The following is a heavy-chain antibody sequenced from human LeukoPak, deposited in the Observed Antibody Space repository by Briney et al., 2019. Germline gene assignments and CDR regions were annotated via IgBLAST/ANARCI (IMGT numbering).Heavy chain of an antibody. CDR1: GFTFSSYW. V-gene: IGHV3-7*01. Sequence: PGGSLRLSCAASGFTFSSYWMSWVRQAPGKGLEWVANFKQDVSEKYYVDSVKGRFTISRDNAKSTLYLQMNSLRAEDTAVYYCVRVRGGSGRSYAADAFDIWGQGTVVTVSS. J-gene: IGHJ3*02. CDR2: FKQDVSEK. D-gene: IGHD1-26*01. CDR3: VRVRGGSGRSYAADAFDI.